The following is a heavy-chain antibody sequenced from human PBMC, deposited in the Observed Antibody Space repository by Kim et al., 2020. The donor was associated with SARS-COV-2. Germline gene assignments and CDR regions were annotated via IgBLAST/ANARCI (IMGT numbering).Heavy chain of an antibody. J-gene: IGHJ4*02. CDR3: AKEGSGWPVDY. V-gene: IGHV3-9*01. D-gene: IGHD6-19*01. Sequence: GGSLRLSCAASGFTFDDYAMHWVRQAPGKGLEWVSGISWNSGSIGYADSVKGRFTISRDNAKNSLYLQMNSLRAEDTALYYCAKEGSGWPVDYWGQGTLV. CDR2: ISWNSGSI. CDR1: GFTFDDYA.